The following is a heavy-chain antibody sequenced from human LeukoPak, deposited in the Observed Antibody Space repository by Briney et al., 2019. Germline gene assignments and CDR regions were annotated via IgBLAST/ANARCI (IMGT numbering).Heavy chain of an antibody. D-gene: IGHD6-13*01. V-gene: IGHV3-9*01. Sequence: GRSLRLTCAASGFTFDDYAMHWVRQAPGKGLEWVSGISWNSGSIGYADSVKGRFTISRDNAKNSLYLQMNSLRAEDTALYYCAKEAGAEAGPHNWFDPWGQGTLVTVSS. CDR1: GFTFDDYA. CDR2: ISWNSGSI. CDR3: AKEAGAEAGPHNWFDP. J-gene: IGHJ5*02.